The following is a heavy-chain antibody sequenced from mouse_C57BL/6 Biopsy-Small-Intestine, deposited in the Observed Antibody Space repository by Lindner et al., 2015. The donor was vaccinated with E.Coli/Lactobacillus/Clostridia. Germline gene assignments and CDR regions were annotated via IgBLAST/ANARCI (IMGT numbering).Heavy chain of an antibody. Sequence: SGAELAKPGASVKLSCKASGYTFTSYWMHWVKQRPGQGLEWIGYINPSSGYTKYNQKFKDKATLTEDKSSSTAYMQLSSLTYEDSAVYRCARSRLGFDYWGQGTTLTVSS. CDR2: INPSSGYT. V-gene: IGHV1-7*01. CDR3: ARSRLGFDY. J-gene: IGHJ2*01. D-gene: IGHD2-13*01. CDR1: GYTFTSYW.